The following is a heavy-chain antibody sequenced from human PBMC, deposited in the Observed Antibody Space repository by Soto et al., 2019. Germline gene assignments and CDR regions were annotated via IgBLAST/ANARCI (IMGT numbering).Heavy chain of an antibody. CDR3: ARHGSGSWYWVY. Sequence: PSETLSLTCSVSGDSIRSGAYFWAWIRQPPGKGLEWIGSFYFGGGTYYSPSLKNRVTISVDTSLNQFSLNLKSATAADTAMYYCARHGSGSWYWVYWGQGILVTVSS. D-gene: IGHD6-13*01. CDR2: FYFGGGT. J-gene: IGHJ4*02. CDR1: GDSIRSGAYF. V-gene: IGHV4-39*01.